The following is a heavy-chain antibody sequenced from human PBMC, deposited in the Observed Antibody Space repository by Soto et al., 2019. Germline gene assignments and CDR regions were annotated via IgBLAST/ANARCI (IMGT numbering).Heavy chain of an antibody. CDR3: AGRVVLGETFDY. J-gene: IGHJ4*02. Sequence: EQSRKISRKGSGYSLTDDWIGWVRQMPGKGRGWMGIIYPGDSDTRYSPSFQGQATISADKSISTAYLQWSSLKASDTAMYYCAGRVVLGETFDYWGQGALVPVSS. V-gene: IGHV5-51*01. D-gene: IGHD2-2*01. CDR2: IYPGDSDT. CDR1: GYSLTDDW.